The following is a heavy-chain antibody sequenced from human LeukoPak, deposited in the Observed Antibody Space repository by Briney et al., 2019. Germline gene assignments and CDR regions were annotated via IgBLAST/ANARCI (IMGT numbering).Heavy chain of an antibody. V-gene: IGHV3-74*01. J-gene: IGHJ4*02. CDR2: INSDGSST. CDR1: GFTFSSYW. Sequence: PGGSLRLSCAASGFTFSSYWMHWVRQAPGKGLVWVSRINSDGSSTSYADSVKGRFTISRDNSKNTLYLQMNSLRAEDTAVYYCAKERVMVRGVDFDYWGQGTLVTVSS. D-gene: IGHD3-10*01. CDR3: AKERVMVRGVDFDY.